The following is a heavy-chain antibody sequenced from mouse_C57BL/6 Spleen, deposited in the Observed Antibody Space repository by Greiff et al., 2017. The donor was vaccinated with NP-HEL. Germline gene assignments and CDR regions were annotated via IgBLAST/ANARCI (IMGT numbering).Heavy chain of an antibody. J-gene: IGHJ3*01. CDR1: GFSLTSYA. V-gene: IGHV2-9-1*01. CDR2: IWTGGGT. D-gene: IGHD1-1*01. Sequence: VKLMESGPGLVAPSQSLSITCTVSGFSLTSYAISWVRQPPGKGLEWLGVIWTGGGTNYNSALKSRLSISKDNSKSQVFLKMNSLQTDDTARYYCARGGDYGSSPAWFAYWGQGTLVTVSA. CDR3: ARGGDYGSSPAWFAY.